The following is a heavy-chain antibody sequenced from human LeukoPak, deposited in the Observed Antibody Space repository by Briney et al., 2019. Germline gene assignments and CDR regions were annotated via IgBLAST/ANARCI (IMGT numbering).Heavy chain of an antibody. D-gene: IGHD6-19*01. Sequence: GGSLRLSCAASQFTFSVYWMHWVRQVPGKGLVWVSRTNHDGTSTNYADSVKGRFTISRDNAKNTLFLQVSSLRVEDTAVYYCARAGSDWKIDYWGQGTLVTVSS. CDR3: ARAGSDWKIDY. CDR1: QFTFSVYW. J-gene: IGHJ4*02. V-gene: IGHV3-74*01. CDR2: TNHDGTST.